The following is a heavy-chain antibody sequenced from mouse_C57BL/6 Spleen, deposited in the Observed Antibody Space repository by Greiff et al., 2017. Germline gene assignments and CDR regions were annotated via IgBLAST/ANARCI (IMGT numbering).Heavy chain of an antibody. Sequence: VQLVESGAELMKPGASVKLSCKATGYTFTGYWIEWVKQRPGHGLEWIGEILPGSGSTNYNEKFKGKATFTADTSSNTAYMQLSSLTTEDSAISYCARGTYYDNLYWYFDVWGTGTTVTVSS. D-gene: IGHD2-10*01. CDR3: ARGTYYDNLYWYFDV. J-gene: IGHJ1*03. CDR2: ILPGSGST. V-gene: IGHV1-9*01. CDR1: GYTFTGYW.